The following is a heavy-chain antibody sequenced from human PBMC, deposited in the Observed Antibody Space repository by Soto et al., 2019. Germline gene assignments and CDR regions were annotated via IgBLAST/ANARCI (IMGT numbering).Heavy chain of an antibody. D-gene: IGHD3-3*01. CDR2: ISGSGGST. CDR1: GFTFSSYA. J-gene: IGHJ4*02. CDR3: ARVAIFGVVNPY. Sequence: GGSLRLSCAASGFTFSSYAMSWVRQAPGKGLEWVSVISGSGGSTYYADSVKGRLTISRDNSKNTLYLQMNSLRAEDTAVYYCARVAIFGVVNPYWGQGTLVTVSS. V-gene: IGHV3-23*01.